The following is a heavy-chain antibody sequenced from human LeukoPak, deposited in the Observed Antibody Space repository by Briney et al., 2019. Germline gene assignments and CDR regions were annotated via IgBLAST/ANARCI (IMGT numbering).Heavy chain of an antibody. D-gene: IGHD6-19*01. CDR2: IYPGDSDP. CDR1: GCSFISYW. Sequence: GDSLKISCKGSGCSFISYWIGWVRQMPGKGLEWMGIIYPGDSDPRYSPSFQGQVPISADKSISTAYLQWSSLKASDTGIYYCARGGLSGWYYWFDPWGQGTLVTVSS. V-gene: IGHV5-51*01. J-gene: IGHJ5*02. CDR3: ARGGLSGWYYWFDP.